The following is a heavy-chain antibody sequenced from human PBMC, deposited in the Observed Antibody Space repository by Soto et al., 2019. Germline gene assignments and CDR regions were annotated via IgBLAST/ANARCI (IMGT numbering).Heavy chain of an antibody. D-gene: IGHD3-3*01. CDR1: GGSISSGDYY. CDR3: ARDRVAIFGVVIPYYYGMDV. Sequence: SETLSLTCTVSGGSISSGDYYWSWIRQPPGKGLEWIGYIYYSGSTYYNPSLKSRVTISVDTSKNQFSLKLSSVTAADTAVYYCARDRVAIFGVVIPYYYGMDVWGQGTTVTVSS. V-gene: IGHV4-30-4*01. J-gene: IGHJ6*02. CDR2: IYYSGST.